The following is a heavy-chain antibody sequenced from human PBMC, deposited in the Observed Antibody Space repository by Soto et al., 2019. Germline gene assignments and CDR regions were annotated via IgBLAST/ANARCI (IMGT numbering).Heavy chain of an antibody. CDR2: IDGSGGIT. CDR1: GFTFGTTD. D-gene: IGHD3-10*01. V-gene: IGHV3-23*01. CDR3: VKNSGWFNT. Sequence: PGGCLRLSRASSGFTFGTTDMSWVRQAPGEGLEWVSTIDGSGGITYYADSVKGRFTISRDNSRNTVYLQMNSLRGDDTALYYCVKNSGWFNTWGQGDLVTVSS. J-gene: IGHJ5*02.